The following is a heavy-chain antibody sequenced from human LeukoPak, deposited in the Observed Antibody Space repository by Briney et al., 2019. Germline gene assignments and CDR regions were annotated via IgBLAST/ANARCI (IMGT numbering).Heavy chain of an antibody. CDR2: IYYSGST. J-gene: IGHJ3*02. CDR1: GGSISSYY. V-gene: IGHV4-59*01. Sequence: PSETLSLTCTVSGGSISSYYWSWIQQPPGKGLEWIGYIYYSGSTNYNPSLKSRVTISVDTSKNQFSLKLSSVTAADTAVYYCARVASRIDAFDIWGQGTMVTVSS. CDR3: ARVASRIDAFDI. D-gene: IGHD2-15*01.